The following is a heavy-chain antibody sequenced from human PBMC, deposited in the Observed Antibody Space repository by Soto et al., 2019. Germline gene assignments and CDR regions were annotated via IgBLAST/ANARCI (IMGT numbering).Heavy chain of an antibody. D-gene: IGHD2-2*01. J-gene: IGHJ6*02. CDR1: GFTFSSYA. CDR3: AASDRCSSTSCYGRYYYYYYGMDV. CDR2: ISGSGGNT. V-gene: IGHV3-23*01. Sequence: EVQLLESGGGLVQPGGSLRLSCAASGFTFSSYAMSWVRQAPGKGLEWVSAISGSGGNTYYADSVKGRFTISRNNSKNTLYLQMNSLRADDTAVYYCAASDRCSSTSCYGRYYYYYYGMDVWGQGTTVTVSS.